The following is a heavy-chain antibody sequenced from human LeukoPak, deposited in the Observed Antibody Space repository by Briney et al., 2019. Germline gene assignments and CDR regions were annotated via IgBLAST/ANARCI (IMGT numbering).Heavy chain of an antibody. CDR1: GYTFTGYF. CDR2: INPKSGGT. J-gene: IGHJ6*02. Sequence: ASVKVSCKSSGYTFTGYFIHWVRQAPGQGFEWMGWINPKSGGTNYAQKFQGRVTMTGDTSISTTYMELTRLKSDDTAVYFCARSEDYGLDVWGQGTTVIVSS. V-gene: IGHV1-2*02. CDR3: ARSEDYGLDV.